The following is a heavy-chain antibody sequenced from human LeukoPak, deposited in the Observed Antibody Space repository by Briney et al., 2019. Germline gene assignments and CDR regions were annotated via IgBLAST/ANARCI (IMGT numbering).Heavy chain of an antibody. J-gene: IGHJ4*02. V-gene: IGHV3-23*01. CDR3: ATYNWNGQSVSDY. CDR1: GFTFTTYA. D-gene: IGHD1-1*01. CDR2: ISASGGGT. Sequence: PGGSLRLSCGASGFTFTTYAMSWVRQAPGKGLEWVSAISASGGGTHYADSVKGRFTNSRDNAKNSLYLQMNSLRAEDTAVYYCATYNWNGQSVSDYWGQGTLVTVSS.